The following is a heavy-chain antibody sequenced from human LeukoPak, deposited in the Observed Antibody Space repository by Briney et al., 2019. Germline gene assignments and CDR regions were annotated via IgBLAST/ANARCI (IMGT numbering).Heavy chain of an antibody. J-gene: IGHJ4*02. CDR2: ISGYDGST. V-gene: IGHV1-18*01. Sequence: ASVKVSCKASGHTFISYGISWVRQAPGQGLEWMGWISGYDGSTKFAQKLQGRLTMTTDTSTRTAYMELRSLRSDDTAVYYCARVVCPHCMIDYWGQGTLVTVSS. CDR1: GHTFISYG. D-gene: IGHD2-8*01. CDR3: ARVVCPHCMIDY.